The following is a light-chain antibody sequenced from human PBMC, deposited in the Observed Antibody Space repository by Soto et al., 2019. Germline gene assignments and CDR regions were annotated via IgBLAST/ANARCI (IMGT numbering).Light chain of an antibody. V-gene: IGLV2-14*01. Sequence: QSVLTQPASVSGSPGQSIAISCTGTSSDICSYNYVSWYQQLPCKAPYLMIHEVSILPSGVSDRFSGSKSGNTASLTISGLQADDEADYYCSSHTTYSTRVFGTGTKVTVL. CDR2: EVS. CDR1: SSDICSYNY. CDR3: SSHTTYSTRV. J-gene: IGLJ1*01.